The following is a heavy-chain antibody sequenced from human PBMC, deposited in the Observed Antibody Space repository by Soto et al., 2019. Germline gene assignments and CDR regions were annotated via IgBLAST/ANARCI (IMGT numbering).Heavy chain of an antibody. CDR1: GGSVSSSSYY. V-gene: IGHV4-39*01. CDR3: GRVEGRGTSSYYFDY. J-gene: IGHJ4*02. Sequence: LSETLSLTCTVSGGSVSSSSYYWGWVRQPPGKGLEWIGSVYYSGSTYYNPSLESRVTISVDKSKNQFSLELMSLSAADTAVYYCGRVEGRGTSSYYFDYWGQGTLVTVSS. CDR2: VYYSGST. D-gene: IGHD6-6*01.